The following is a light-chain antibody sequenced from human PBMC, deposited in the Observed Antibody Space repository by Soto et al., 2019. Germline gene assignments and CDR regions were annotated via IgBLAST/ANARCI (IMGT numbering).Light chain of an antibody. CDR1: SSDVGGYKY. CDR3: SSYAGRNTDYV. V-gene: IGLV2-8*01. CDR2: EVS. Sequence: QSALTQPPSASGSPGQSVTISCTGTSSDVGGYKYVSWHQQHPGKVPKLMIYEVSKRPSGVPDRFSGSKSGNTASLTVSGLQAEDEADYYCSSYAGRNTDYVFGTGTKVTVL. J-gene: IGLJ1*01.